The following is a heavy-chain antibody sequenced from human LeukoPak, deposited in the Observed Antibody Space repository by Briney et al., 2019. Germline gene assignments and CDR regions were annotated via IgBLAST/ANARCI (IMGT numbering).Heavy chain of an antibody. Sequence: GGSLRLSCAASGFTFSSHWMHWVRQAPGKGLEWVSVISGSGDTTYYADSVKGRFTISRDNSKNTLYLQMNSLRAEDTAVYFCARSRDGYKRFDSWGQGTLVTVSS. CDR2: ISGSGDTT. D-gene: IGHD5-24*01. V-gene: IGHV3-23*01. CDR3: ARSRDGYKRFDS. CDR1: GFTFSSHW. J-gene: IGHJ4*02.